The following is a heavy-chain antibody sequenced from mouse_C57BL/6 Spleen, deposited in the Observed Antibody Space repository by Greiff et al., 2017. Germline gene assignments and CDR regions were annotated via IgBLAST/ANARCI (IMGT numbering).Heavy chain of an antibody. CDR1: GFTFSSYG. D-gene: IGHD2-3*01. CDR2: ISSGGSYT. J-gene: IGHJ2*01. Sequence: EVKLMESGGDLVKPGGSLKLSCAASGFTFSSYGMSWVRQTPDKRLEWVATISSGGSYTYYPDSVKGRFTISRDNAKNTLYLQMSSLTSEDTAMYYCARQMGDGARDYWGQGTTLTVSS. V-gene: IGHV5-6*01. CDR3: ARQMGDGARDY.